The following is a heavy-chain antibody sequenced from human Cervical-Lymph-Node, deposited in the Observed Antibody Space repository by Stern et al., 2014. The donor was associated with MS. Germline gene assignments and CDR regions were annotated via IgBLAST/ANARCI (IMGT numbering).Heavy chain of an antibody. J-gene: IGHJ4*02. V-gene: IGHV5-51*01. CDR3: ARXXXFDY. Sequence: VQLXXXGPEVKRPGESLKISCQASGYXFTSYXIGXVRQXPXKGLEWIAIIFPGGSDIRYGPSFQDQVTISADKSSSTANLQWNNLKASDTAIYYCARXXXFDYWGQGTLXXVS. CDR1: GYXFTSYX. CDR2: IFPGGSDI.